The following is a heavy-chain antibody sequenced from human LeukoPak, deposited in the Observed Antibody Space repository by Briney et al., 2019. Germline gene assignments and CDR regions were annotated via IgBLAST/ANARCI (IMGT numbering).Heavy chain of an antibody. CDR3: AGGTYGSGSFLAY. CDR1: GYTFTSYG. Sequence: ASVKVSCKASGYTFTSYGISWVRQAPGQRLEWMGWINAGSGNRQYSQKFQGRVTITRDTSASTAYMELSSLRSEDTAVYYCAGGTYGSGSFLAYWGQGTLVTVSS. V-gene: IGHV1-3*01. D-gene: IGHD3-10*01. CDR2: INAGSGNR. J-gene: IGHJ4*02.